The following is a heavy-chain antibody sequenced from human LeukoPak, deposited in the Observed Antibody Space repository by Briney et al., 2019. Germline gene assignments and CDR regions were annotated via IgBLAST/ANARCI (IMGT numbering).Heavy chain of an antibody. CDR1: GYSFTSYW. Sequence: GESLKSSCKGSGYSFTSYWIGWGRQMPGKGLEWMGIIYPRDFDTRYSPSFQGQVTISADKSISTAYLQWSSLKASDTAMYYCARQIPAAHFDYWGQGTLVTVSS. V-gene: IGHV5-51*01. CDR3: ARQIPAAHFDY. D-gene: IGHD6-13*01. J-gene: IGHJ4*02. CDR2: IYPRDFDT.